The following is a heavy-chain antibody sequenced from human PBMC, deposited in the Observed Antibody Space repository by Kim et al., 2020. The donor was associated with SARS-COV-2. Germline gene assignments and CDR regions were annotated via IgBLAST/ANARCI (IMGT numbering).Heavy chain of an antibody. CDR3: ARVFRSRRAFDI. V-gene: IGHV3-7*03. CDR1: GFTFSSHW. J-gene: IGHJ3*02. CDR2: IKQDGSEK. Sequence: GGSLRLSCAASGFTFSSHWMSWVRQAPGKGLEWVANIKQDGSEKYYVDSVKGRFTISRDNAKNSLYLQMNSLRAEDTAVYYCARVFRSRRAFDIWGQGTMVTVSS. D-gene: IGHD3-3*01.